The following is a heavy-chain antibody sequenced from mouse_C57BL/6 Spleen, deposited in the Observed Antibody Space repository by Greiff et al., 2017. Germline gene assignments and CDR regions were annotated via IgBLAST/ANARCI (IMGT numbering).Heavy chain of an antibody. J-gene: IGHJ2*01. CDR1: GYTFTSYW. D-gene: IGHD3-2*02. V-gene: IGHV1-61*01. Sequence: QVQLKQPGAELVRPGSSVKLSCKASGYTFTSYWMDWVKQRPGQGLEWIGNIYPSDSETHYNQKFKDKATLTVDKSSSTAYMQLSSLTSEDSAVYYCAREDSSGYFDYWGQGTTLTVSS. CDR3: AREDSSGYFDY. CDR2: IYPSDSET.